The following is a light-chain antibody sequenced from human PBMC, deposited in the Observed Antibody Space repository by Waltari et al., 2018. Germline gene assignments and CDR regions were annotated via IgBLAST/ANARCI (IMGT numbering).Light chain of an antibody. CDR2: GAS. V-gene: IGKV3-20*01. CDR1: QLITGIW. CDR3: QQYAGSVVT. Sequence: IVLSQPPGTLAVSPGERVPPSCSARQLITGIWLTWYQQKPGQAPRRLIYGASIRATGIPDRFSGSGSGTDFTLTISRVEPEDSAIYYCQQYAGSVVTFGGGTKVEIK. J-gene: IGKJ4*01.